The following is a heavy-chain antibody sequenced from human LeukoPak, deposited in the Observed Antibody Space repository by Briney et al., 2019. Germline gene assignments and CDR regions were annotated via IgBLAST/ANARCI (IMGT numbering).Heavy chain of an antibody. CDR3: VRAYHPGGWFDP. CDR2: ISYDGPNK. D-gene: IGHD2-21*01. CDR1: GFTFSNFG. J-gene: IGHJ5*02. Sequence: GRSLRLACAASGFTFSNFGMHWVRQAPGKGLEWVAIISYDGPNKYYADSVKGRFTISRDNSKKTLYLQMNSLTADDTAVHYCVRAYHPGGWFDPWGQGTLVTVSS. V-gene: IGHV3-30*03.